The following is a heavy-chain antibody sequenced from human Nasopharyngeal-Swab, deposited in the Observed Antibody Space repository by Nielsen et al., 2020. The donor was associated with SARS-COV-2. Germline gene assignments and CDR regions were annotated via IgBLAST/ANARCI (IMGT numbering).Heavy chain of an antibody. J-gene: IGHJ6*03. V-gene: IGHV3-30*18. Sequence: GESLKIYCSASGFTFSSLGMHWVRQAPGKGLEWVAVISYVGSNKFYADSVKGRFTISRDNSKNTLYLQMNSLRAEDTAAYYCTKDAIYYYSYMYVWGKGTTVTVSS. CDR2: ISYVGSNK. CDR3: TKDAIYYYSYMYV. CDR1: GFTFSSLG. D-gene: IGHD3-3*01.